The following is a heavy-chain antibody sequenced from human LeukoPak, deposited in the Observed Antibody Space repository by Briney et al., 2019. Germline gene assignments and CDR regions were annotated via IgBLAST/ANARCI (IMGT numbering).Heavy chain of an antibody. CDR3: ARDPMTTVVTPGYYYYYGMDV. D-gene: IGHD4-23*01. Sequence: QSGGSLRLSCAASGFTFSSYAMSWVRQAPGKGLEWVSAISGSGGSTYYADSVKGRFTISRDNAKNSLYLQMNSLRAEDTAVYYCARDPMTTVVTPGYYYYYGMDVWGQGTTVTVSS. CDR2: ISGSGGST. CDR1: GFTFSSYA. V-gene: IGHV3-23*01. J-gene: IGHJ6*02.